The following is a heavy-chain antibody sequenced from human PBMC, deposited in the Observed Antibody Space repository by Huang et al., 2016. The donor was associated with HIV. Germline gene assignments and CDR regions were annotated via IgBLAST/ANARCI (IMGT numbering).Heavy chain of an antibody. Sequence: QVQLEQSGPAVRKPGSSVKVSCQASGGSFSDQIISWVRQAPGQRFEWMGCIIPLFRAPAYAQEFKGRVTRTADESTATIYMELNSLTSEDTAVYYCAMSLRYQYDSRSYWGRYFDYWGQGTLVTVSS. CDR3: AMSLRYQYDSRSYWGRYFDY. CDR2: IIPLFRAP. J-gene: IGHJ4*02. CDR1: GGSFSDQI. V-gene: IGHV1-69*01. D-gene: IGHD3-16*01.